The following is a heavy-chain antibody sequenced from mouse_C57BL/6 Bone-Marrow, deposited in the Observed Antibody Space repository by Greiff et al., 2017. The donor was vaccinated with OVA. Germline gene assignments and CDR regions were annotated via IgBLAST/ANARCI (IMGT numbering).Heavy chain of an antibody. V-gene: IGHV1-18*01. CDR2: INPNNGGT. Sequence: EVQLQQSGPELVKPGASVKIPCKASGYTFTDYNMDWVKQSHGKSLEWIGDINPNNGGTIYNQKFKGKATLTVDKSSRTAYMELRSLTSEDTAVYYCARLDYDAFAYWGQGTLVTVSA. J-gene: IGHJ3*01. CDR1: GYTFTDYN. CDR3: ARLDYDAFAY. D-gene: IGHD2-4*01.